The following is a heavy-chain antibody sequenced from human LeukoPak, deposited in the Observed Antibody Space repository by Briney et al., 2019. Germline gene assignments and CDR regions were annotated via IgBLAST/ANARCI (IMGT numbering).Heavy chain of an antibody. Sequence: PSETLSLTCTVSGGSVSDYYWSWVRQSPGKGLEWIGYIYHTGSTSYSPSLKSRVTISADTSQNQFSLKWSSVTAADTAVYYCARGEVGQYYYDSSGPFDYWGQGTLVTVSS. J-gene: IGHJ4*02. CDR1: GGSVSDYY. CDR2: IYHTGST. V-gene: IGHV4-59*02. CDR3: ARGEVGQYYYDSSGPFDY. D-gene: IGHD3-22*01.